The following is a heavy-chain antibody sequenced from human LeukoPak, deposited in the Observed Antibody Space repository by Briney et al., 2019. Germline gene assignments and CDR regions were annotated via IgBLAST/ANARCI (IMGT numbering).Heavy chain of an antibody. Sequence: GGSLRLSCAASGFTFSSYAMSWVRQAPGKGLEWVSAISGSGGSTYYADSVKDRFTISRDNPKYTLYLHMNSLRVVDTAVYYCAKGGGGNWFDPWGQGTLVTVSS. CDR1: GFTFSSYA. CDR3: AKGGGGNWFDP. J-gene: IGHJ5*02. V-gene: IGHV3-23*01. CDR2: ISGSGGST. D-gene: IGHD3-16*01.